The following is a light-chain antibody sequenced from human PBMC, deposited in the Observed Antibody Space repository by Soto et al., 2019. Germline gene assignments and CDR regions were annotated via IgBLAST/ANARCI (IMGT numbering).Light chain of an antibody. CDR1: SSDVGGYNY. V-gene: IGLV2-14*01. Sequence: QSVLTQPASVSGSPGQSITISCTGTSSDVGGYNYVSWYQQHPGKAPKLMIYEVSNRPSGVSNRFSGSKSGNTASLTISGLQAEDEADYYCSSYKSGTGGVFGTGTKVTVL. J-gene: IGLJ1*01. CDR3: SSYKSGTGGV. CDR2: EVS.